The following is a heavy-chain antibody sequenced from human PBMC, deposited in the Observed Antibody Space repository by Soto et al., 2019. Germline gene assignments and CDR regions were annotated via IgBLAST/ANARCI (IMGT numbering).Heavy chain of an antibody. V-gene: IGHV1-69*10. J-gene: IGHJ4*02. CDR2: IVPISGIT. D-gene: IGHD5-18*01. CDR1: GNTFNSYA. CDR3: AAAPSGYSYGLFDY. Sequence: SVKVSCKASGNTFNSYAISWVRQAPGQGLEWMGGIVPISGITNYAQKFQGRVTITADMSTSTAYMELSSLRSEDTAVYYCAAAPSGYSYGLFDYWGQGTVVTVSS.